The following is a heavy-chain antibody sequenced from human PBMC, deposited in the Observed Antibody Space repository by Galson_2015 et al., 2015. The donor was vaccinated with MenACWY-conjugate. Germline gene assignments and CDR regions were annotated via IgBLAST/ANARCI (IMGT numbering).Heavy chain of an antibody. CDR1: GFTFSTYA. CDR3: ARDLGRFGSGGSYFDY. V-gene: IGHV3-23*01. CDR2: ISYSGGST. J-gene: IGHJ4*02. D-gene: IGHD2-15*01. Sequence: SLRLSCAASGFTFSTYAMSWVRQAPGKGLEWVSGISYSGGSTHYADSVKGRLTISRDNSENTVYLQTNSLRAEDTAVYYCARDLGRFGSGGSYFDYWGQGTLVTVSS.